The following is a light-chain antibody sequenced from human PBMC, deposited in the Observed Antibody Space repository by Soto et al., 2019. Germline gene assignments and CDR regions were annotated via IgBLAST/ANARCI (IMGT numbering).Light chain of an antibody. CDR1: RGHSSYA. J-gene: IGLJ2*01. Sequence: QLVLTQSPSASASPGASVKLTCTLSRGHSSYAIAWYQQQAEKGPRYLMKLNSDGSHSKGDGIPDRFSGSSSGAERHLTISSLQSEDEADYYCQTWGTGIRIFGGGTKLTVL. CDR2: LNSDGSH. CDR3: QTWGTGIRI. V-gene: IGLV4-69*01.